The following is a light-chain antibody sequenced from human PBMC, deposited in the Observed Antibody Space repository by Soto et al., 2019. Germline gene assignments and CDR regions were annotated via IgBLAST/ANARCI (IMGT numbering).Light chain of an antibody. Sequence: QSVLTQPPSVSGAPGQRVTISCTGSKSNIGSGYDVNWYQQLPGSAPKLLIYAHTNRPSGVPDRFSGSRSGPSASLTITGLQAEDEADYYCQSYDSTLSTSYVFGTGTKVTVL. V-gene: IGLV1-40*01. CDR1: KSNIGSGYD. CDR2: AHT. J-gene: IGLJ1*01. CDR3: QSYDSTLSTSYV.